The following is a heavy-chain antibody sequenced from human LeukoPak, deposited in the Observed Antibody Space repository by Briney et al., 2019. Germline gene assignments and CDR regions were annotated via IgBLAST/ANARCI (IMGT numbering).Heavy chain of an antibody. D-gene: IGHD6-13*01. CDR2: IYYSGST. Sequence: KTSETLSLTCTVSGGSISSYYWSWIRQPPGKGLEWIGYIYYSGSTNYNPSLKSRVTISVDTSKNQFSLKLSSVTAADTAVYYCARGDSSSFTENQDAFDIWGQGTMVTVSS. CDR3: ARGDSSSFTENQDAFDI. V-gene: IGHV4-59*12. J-gene: IGHJ3*02. CDR1: GGSISSYY.